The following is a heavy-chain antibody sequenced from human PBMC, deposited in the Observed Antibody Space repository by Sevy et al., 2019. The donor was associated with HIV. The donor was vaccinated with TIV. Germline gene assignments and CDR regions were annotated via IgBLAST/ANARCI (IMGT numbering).Heavy chain of an antibody. V-gene: IGHV4-34*01. D-gene: IGHD2-2*01. CDR3: ARGRRRGRKIPPAMRVGPHYYGMDV. J-gene: IGHJ6*02. CDR2: INHSGST. CDR1: GGSFSGYY. Sequence: SETLSLTCAVYGGSFSGYYWSWIRQPPGKGLEWIGEINHSGSTNYNPSLKSRVTISVDTSKNQFSLKLSSVTAADTAVYYCARGRRRGRKIPPAMRVGPHYYGMDVWGQGTTVTVSS.